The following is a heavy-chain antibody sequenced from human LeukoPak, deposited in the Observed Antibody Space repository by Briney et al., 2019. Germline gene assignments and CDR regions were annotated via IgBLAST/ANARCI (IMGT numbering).Heavy chain of an antibody. V-gene: IGHV3-66*01. Sequence: GGSLRLSCAASGFTVSSKYMNWVRQAPGKGLEWVSIIYSGDNTYYADSVKGRFTISRDTSKNTLYLQMNSLRAEDTAVYYCAKNLKNSAWYEGWGQGTLVTVSS. CDR1: GFTVSSKY. CDR3: AKNLKNSAWYEG. CDR2: IYSGDNT. D-gene: IGHD6-13*01. J-gene: IGHJ1*01.